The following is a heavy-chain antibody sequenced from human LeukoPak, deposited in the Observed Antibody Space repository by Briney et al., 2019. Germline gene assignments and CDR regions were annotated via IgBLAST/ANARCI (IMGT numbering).Heavy chain of an antibody. CDR3: ARGKSRRNYYDSSGYY. D-gene: IGHD3-22*01. J-gene: IGHJ4*02. Sequence: SETLSLTCAIYGGSFSGYYWSWIRQPPGKGLEWIGEINHSGSTNYNPSLKSRVTISVDTSKNQFSLKLSSVTAADTAVYYCARGKSRRNYYDSSGYYWGQGTLVTVSS. CDR2: INHSGST. CDR1: GGSFSGYY. V-gene: IGHV4-34*01.